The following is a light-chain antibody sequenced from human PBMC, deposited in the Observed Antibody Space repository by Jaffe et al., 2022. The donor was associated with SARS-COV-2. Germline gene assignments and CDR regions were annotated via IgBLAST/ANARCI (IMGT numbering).Light chain of an antibody. CDR3: QHSYGSPPT. V-gene: IGKV1-39*01. CDR1: QSITSY. Sequence: DIQMTQSPSSLSASVGDRVIITCRASQSITSYLNWYQQKPGKAPNLLIYAASNLQSGAPSRFSGSGSGTDFTLTISSLQPEDFATYFCQHSYGSPPTFGGGTKVEI. J-gene: IGKJ4*01. CDR2: AAS.